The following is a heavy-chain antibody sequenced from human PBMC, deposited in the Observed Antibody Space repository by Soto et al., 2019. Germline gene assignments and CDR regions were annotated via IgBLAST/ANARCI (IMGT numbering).Heavy chain of an antibody. CDR2: IYHSGST. V-gene: IGHV4-59*01. Sequence: SETLSLTCTVSGGSISSYYWSWIRQPPGKGLEWIGYIYHSGSTYYNPSLKSRVTISVDRSKNQFSLKLSSVTAADTAGYYCARVWGGAFDIWGQGTMVTVSS. D-gene: IGHD3-10*01. J-gene: IGHJ3*02. CDR3: ARVWGGAFDI. CDR1: GGSISSYY.